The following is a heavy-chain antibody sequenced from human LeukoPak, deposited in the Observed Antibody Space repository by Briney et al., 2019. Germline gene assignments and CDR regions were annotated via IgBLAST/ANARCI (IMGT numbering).Heavy chain of an antibody. J-gene: IGHJ4*02. Sequence: GASVKVSCKASGYTFIDYYVNWVRQAPGQGLEWMGWINPNSGGTNYAQKFQGRVTMTRDTSISTVYMELTSLTSDDTAVYYCARDLLRGRTYYDFWSGGNYWGQGTLVTVSS. CDR1: GYTFIDYY. D-gene: IGHD3-3*01. V-gene: IGHV1-2*02. CDR3: ARDLLRGRTYYDFWSGGNY. CDR2: INPNSGGT.